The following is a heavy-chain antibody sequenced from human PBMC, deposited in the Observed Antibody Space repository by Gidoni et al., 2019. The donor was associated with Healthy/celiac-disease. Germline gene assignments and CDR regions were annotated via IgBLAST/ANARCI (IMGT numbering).Heavy chain of an antibody. J-gene: IGHJ4*02. CDR2: IYWNDDK. Sequence: ALIYWNDDKRYSPSLKSRLTITKDTSKNQVVLTMTNMDPVDTATYYCAHSYFGSHYFDYWGQGTLVTVSS. CDR3: AHSYFGSHYFDY. V-gene: IGHV2-5*01. D-gene: IGHD1-26*01.